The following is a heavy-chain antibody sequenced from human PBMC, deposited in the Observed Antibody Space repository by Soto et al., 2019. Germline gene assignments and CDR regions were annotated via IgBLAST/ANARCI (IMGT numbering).Heavy chain of an antibody. V-gene: IGHV4-31*03. J-gene: IGHJ4*02. CDR1: GGSISSGGYY. CDR2: IYYSGST. Sequence: SETLSLTCTVSGGSISSGGYYWSWIRQHPGKGLEWIGYIYYSGSTYYNPSLKSRVTISVDTSKNQFSLKLSSVTAADTAVYYCARGHDPIVNYYFDYWGQGTLVTVS. CDR3: ARGHDPIVNYYFDY. D-gene: IGHD1-20*01.